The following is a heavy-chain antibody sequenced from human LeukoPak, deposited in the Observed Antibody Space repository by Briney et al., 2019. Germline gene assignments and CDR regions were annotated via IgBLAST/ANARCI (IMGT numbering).Heavy chain of an antibody. CDR3: ARQMYYYDSSGFDY. CDR1: GFNFSDYY. CDR2: ITSSGTTI. Sequence: GGSLRLSCAASGFNFSDYYMSWIRQAPGKGLEWVSYITSSGTTIYYADSVKGRFTISRDNAKNSLYLQMNSLRAEDTAVYYCARQMYYYDSSGFDYWGQGTLVTVSS. J-gene: IGHJ4*02. V-gene: IGHV3-11*01. D-gene: IGHD3-22*01.